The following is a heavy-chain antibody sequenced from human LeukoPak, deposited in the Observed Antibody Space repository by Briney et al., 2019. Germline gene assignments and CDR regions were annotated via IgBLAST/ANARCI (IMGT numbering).Heavy chain of an antibody. D-gene: IGHD3-16*01. V-gene: IGHV3-48*03. CDR2: ISSSGTSI. CDR1: GFTFNSYE. Sequence: GGSLRLSCAASGFTFNSYEMNWVRQAPGKGLEWVSYISSSGTSIYYADSVKGRFTISRDNAKNSLYLQMNSLRAEDTAVYYCARDRGRYYYYGMDVWGQGTTVTVSS. J-gene: IGHJ6*02. CDR3: ARDRGRYYYYGMDV.